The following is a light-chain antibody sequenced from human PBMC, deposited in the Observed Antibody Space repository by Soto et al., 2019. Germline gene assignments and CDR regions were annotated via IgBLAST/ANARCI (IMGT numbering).Light chain of an antibody. V-gene: IGKV3-15*01. CDR3: QHYNSWPPL. Sequence: EIGMTQSPATLSVSPGETATLSCRASQSVRDNLAWYQQKPGQAPRLLIYGASTRVTGIPARFSGSGSGTEFTLTIRSLQSEDFAVYYCQHYNSWPPLFGPGTKVDIK. J-gene: IGKJ3*01. CDR1: QSVRDN. CDR2: GAS.